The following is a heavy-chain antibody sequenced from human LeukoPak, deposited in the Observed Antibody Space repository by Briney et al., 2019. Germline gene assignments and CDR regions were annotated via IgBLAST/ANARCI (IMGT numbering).Heavy chain of an antibody. CDR3: ARYRSGWCFDS. Sequence: GESLKISCKGSGYRFTSYWVGWVRQKPGKDVEWMGIIYPGDSDTRYSPSFQGQVTISADTSITTAYLQWSSLQASDTAMYYCARYRSGWCFDSWGQGTLVTVSS. V-gene: IGHV5-51*01. D-gene: IGHD6-19*01. CDR1: GYRFTSYW. J-gene: IGHJ4*02. CDR2: IYPGDSDT.